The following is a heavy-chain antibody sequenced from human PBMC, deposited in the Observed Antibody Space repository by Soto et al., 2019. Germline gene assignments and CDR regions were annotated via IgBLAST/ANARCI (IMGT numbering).Heavy chain of an antibody. Sequence: SETLSLTCTVSGGSISSSSYYWGWIRQPPGKGLEWIGSIYYSGSTYYNPSLKSRVTISVDTSKNQFSLKLSSVTAADTAVYYCALFERGYHYYGMDVWGQGTTVTVSS. CDR2: IYYSGST. D-gene: IGHD3-10*02. J-gene: IGHJ6*02. CDR1: GGSISSSSYY. CDR3: ALFERGYHYYGMDV. V-gene: IGHV4-39*01.